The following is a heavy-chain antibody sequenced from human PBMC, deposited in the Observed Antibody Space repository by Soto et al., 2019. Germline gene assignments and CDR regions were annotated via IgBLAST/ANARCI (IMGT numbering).Heavy chain of an antibody. J-gene: IGHJ4*02. CDR1: GFTVSSNY. V-gene: IGHV3-66*01. CDR2: IYSGGST. CDR3: ATAKLLLPWLFDY. Sequence: GSLRLSCAASGFTVSSNYMSLVPQAPGKGLEWVSVIYSGGSTYYADSVKGRFIISRDDSKNTLFLQMNSLRAEDTAVYYCATAKLLLPWLFDYWGQGTLVTVSS. D-gene: IGHD2-15*01.